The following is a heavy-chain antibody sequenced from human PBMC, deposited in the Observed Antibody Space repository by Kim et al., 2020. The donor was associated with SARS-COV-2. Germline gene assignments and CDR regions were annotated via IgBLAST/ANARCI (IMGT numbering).Heavy chain of an antibody. D-gene: IGHD3-10*01. J-gene: IGHJ4*02. Sequence: GGSLRLSCAASGFTFNMYWMAWVRQAPGKRLEWVAKTNQDGSQKNYVDSVKGRFAISRDNANKSLYLQMDSLRDEDTALYYCVRDATRGGDFDYWGQGTLVTVSS. CDR3: VRDATRGGDFDY. CDR2: TNQDGSQK. CDR1: GFTFNMYW. V-gene: IGHV3-7*01.